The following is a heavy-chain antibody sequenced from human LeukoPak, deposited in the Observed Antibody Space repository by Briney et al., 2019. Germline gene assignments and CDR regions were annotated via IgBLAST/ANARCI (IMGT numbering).Heavy chain of an antibody. V-gene: IGHV1-2*06. CDR2: INPNSGGT. CDR1: GYTFTGYY. Sequence: ASVKVSCKASGYTFTGYYMHWVRQAPGQGLEWMGRINPNSGGTNYAQKFQGRVTMTRDTSISTAYMELSRLRSDDTAVYYCARDWGPRERQLVDFDYWGQGTLVTVSS. CDR3: ARDWGPRERQLVDFDY. D-gene: IGHD6-13*01. J-gene: IGHJ4*02.